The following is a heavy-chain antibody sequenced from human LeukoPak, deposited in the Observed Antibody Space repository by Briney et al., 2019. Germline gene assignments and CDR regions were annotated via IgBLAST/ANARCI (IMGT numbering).Heavy chain of an antibody. V-gene: IGHV4-59*01. CDR2: IYYSGST. D-gene: IGHD3-22*01. Sequence: PSETLSLTCTVSGGSISSYYWSWIRQPPGKGLEWIGYIYYSGSTNCNPSLKSRVTISVDTSKNQFSLKLSSVTAADTAVYYCARVEGYDSSGYKGFQHWGQGTLVTVSS. J-gene: IGHJ1*01. CDR3: ARVEGYDSSGYKGFQH. CDR1: GGSISSYY.